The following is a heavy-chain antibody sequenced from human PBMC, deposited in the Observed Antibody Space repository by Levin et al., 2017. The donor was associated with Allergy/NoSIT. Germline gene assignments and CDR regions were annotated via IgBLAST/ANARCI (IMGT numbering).Heavy chain of an antibody. CDR2: IWYDGSNK. CDR1: GFTFSSYG. V-gene: IGHV3-33*01. J-gene: IGHJ4*02. D-gene: IGHD4-17*01. CDR3: ARGLDYGDYLPISDY. Sequence: GGSLRLSCAASGFTFSSYGMHWVRQAPGKGLEWVAVIWYDGSNKYYADSVKGRFTISRDNSKNTLYLQMNSLRAEDTAVYYCARGLDYGDYLPISDYWGQGTLVTVSS.